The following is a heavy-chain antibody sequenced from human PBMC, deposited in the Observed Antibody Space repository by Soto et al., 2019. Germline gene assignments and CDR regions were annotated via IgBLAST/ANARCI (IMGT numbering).Heavy chain of an antibody. V-gene: IGHV4-59*01. CDR2: IYYSGST. CDR1: GGSISSYY. D-gene: IGHD3-10*01. J-gene: IGHJ6*02. CDR3: ARVATTNTMVRGVIKAYYYYGMDV. Sequence: PSETLSLTCTVSGGSISSYYWSWIRQPPGKGLEWIGYIYYSGSTNYNPSLKSRVTISVDTSKSQFSLKLSSVTAADTAVYYCARVATTNTMVRGVIKAYYYYGMDVWGQGTTVTVSS.